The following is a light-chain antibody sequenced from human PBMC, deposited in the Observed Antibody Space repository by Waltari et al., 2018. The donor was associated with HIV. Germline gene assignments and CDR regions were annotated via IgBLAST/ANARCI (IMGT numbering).Light chain of an antibody. V-gene: IGKV1-8*01. CDR1: QDISNS. CDR3: QQYHSYPEFN. CDR2: AAS. J-gene: IGKJ3*01. Sequence: AIRMTQSPSTISASVGDRISITCRASQDISNSLAWYQQRPGKVPKLLIYAASTLQSWVPSRFSGSGSGTYFTLSISCLQTEDFATYYCQQYHSYPEFNFGPGTTVDIK.